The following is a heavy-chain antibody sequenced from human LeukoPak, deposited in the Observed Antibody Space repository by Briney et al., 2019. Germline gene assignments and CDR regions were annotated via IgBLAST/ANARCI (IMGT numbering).Heavy chain of an antibody. Sequence: GASVKVSCKASGYTFTNYYMHWVRQAPGQGLEWMGIINPSGGSTNYAQKFQGRVTVTRDTSTSTVYMELSSLRSEDTAVYYCARGGEGVGYFDYWGQGTLVTVSS. CDR3: ARGGEGVGYFDY. D-gene: IGHD2-8*01. CDR1: GYTFTNYY. CDR2: INPSGGST. V-gene: IGHV1-46*01. J-gene: IGHJ4*02.